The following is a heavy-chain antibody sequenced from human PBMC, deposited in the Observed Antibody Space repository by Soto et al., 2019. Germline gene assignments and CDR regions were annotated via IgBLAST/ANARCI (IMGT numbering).Heavy chain of an antibody. CDR3: VRDIEHSYTGNL. J-gene: IGHJ3*01. D-gene: IGHD2-21*01. CDR1: GAIVTSGENY. V-gene: IGHV4-30-4*08. Sequence: SETLSLTCSVSGAIVTSGENYWSWVRQPPGKSLEWLGYIYDSGVTSYTPALKSRVTLSLDRPNNQLSLKLRSVTAADTAVYFCVRDIEHSYTGNLLGHGKLATVS. CDR2: IYDSGVT.